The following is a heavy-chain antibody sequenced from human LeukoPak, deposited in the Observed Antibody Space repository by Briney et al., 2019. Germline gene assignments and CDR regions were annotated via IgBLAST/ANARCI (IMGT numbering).Heavy chain of an antibody. J-gene: IGHJ4*02. CDR2: ISWDGGST. CDR1: GFTFDDYA. D-gene: IGHD2-2*01. Sequence: GGSLRLSCAASGFTFDDYAMHWVRHAPGKGLEWVSLISWDGGSTYYADSVKGRFTISRDNSKNSLYLQMNSLRAEDTALYYCAKDTRYCSSTSCYGFVDYWGQGTLVTVSS. V-gene: IGHV3-43D*03. CDR3: AKDTRYCSSTSCYGFVDY.